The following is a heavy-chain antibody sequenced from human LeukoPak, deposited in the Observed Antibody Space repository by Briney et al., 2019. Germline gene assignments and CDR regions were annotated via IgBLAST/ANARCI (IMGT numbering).Heavy chain of an antibody. CDR3: ARDTRYYDILTGYPEAYYFDY. CDR1: GGSISSYY. D-gene: IGHD3-9*01. J-gene: IGHJ4*02. V-gene: IGHV4-59*01. CDR2: IYYSGST. Sequence: TSETLSLTYTVSGGSISSYYWSWIRQPPGKGLEWIGYIYYSGSTNYNPSLKSRVTISVDTSKNQFSLKLSSVTAADTAVYYCARDTRYYDILTGYPEAYYFDYWGQGTLVTVSS.